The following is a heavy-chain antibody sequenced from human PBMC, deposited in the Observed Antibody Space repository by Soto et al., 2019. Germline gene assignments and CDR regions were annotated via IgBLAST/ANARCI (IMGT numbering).Heavy chain of an antibody. V-gene: IGHV4-59*01. D-gene: IGHD3-22*01. J-gene: IGHJ4*02. Sequence: SETLSLTCTVSGGSISSYYWSWIRQPPGKGLEWIGYVYYSGSTNYNPSLKSRVTMSVDTSKNQFSLKLSSVTAADTAVYYCARMGYYYDTSGYYFLFDFWGQGTLVTVSS. CDR2: VYYSGST. CDR1: GGSISSYY. CDR3: ARMGYYYDTSGYYFLFDF.